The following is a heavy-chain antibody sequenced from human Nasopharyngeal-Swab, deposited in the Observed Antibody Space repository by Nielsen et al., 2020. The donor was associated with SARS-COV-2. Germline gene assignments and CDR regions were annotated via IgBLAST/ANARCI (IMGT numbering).Heavy chain of an antibody. V-gene: IGHV1-8*01. CDR1: GYTFTSYD. J-gene: IGHJ4*02. Sequence: ASVKVSCKASGYTFTSYDINWVRQATGQGLEWMGWMNPNSGNTGYAQKFQGRVTMTTDTSTSTAYMELRSLRSDDTAVYYCARESTPIFGVVIISVEFDYWGQGTLVTVSS. CDR2: MNPNSGNT. D-gene: IGHD3-3*01. CDR3: ARESTPIFGVVIISVEFDY.